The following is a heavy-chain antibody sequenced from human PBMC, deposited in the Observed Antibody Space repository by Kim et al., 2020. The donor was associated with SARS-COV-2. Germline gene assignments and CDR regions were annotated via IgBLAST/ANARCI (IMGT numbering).Heavy chain of an antibody. Sequence: SETLSLTCTVSGGSISSGSYYWSWIRQPAGKGLEWIGRIYTSGSTNYNPSLKSRVTISVDTSKNQFSLKLSSVTAADTAVYYCPRAPPPLVGSKFEDAFDIWGQGTMVTVSS. CDR3: PRAPPPLVGSKFEDAFDI. J-gene: IGHJ3*02. CDR2: IYTSGST. CDR1: GGSISSGSYY. D-gene: IGHD1-26*01. V-gene: IGHV4-61*02.